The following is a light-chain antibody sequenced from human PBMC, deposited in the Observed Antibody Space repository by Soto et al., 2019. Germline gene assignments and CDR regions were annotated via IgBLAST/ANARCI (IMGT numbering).Light chain of an antibody. J-gene: IGKJ1*01. CDR2: GAS. CDR3: HQYGSSPRT. CDR1: QRVGIN. V-gene: IGKV3-20*01. Sequence: EIVLTQSPGTLSVSPGETATLSCRASQRVGINLAWYQQKPGQAPRLLIYGASTRATGIPDRFSGSGSGTDFTLTISRLEPEDFAVYYCHQYGSSPRTFGQGTKVDI.